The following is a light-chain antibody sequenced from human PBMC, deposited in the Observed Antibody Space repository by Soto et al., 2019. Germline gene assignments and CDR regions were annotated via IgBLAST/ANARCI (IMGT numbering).Light chain of an antibody. CDR2: SGD. V-gene: IGLV1-44*01. CDR1: RSNVGVNH. Sequence: QSALTQPSSASGTPGQRVTISCSGSRSNVGVNHVNWYQQFPGSAPKLLIHSGDERPPGVPDRFSGSESGTSASLSISGLLSADEADYYCAVWDDGLNGWVFGGGTKVTVL. CDR3: AVWDDGLNGWV. J-gene: IGLJ3*02.